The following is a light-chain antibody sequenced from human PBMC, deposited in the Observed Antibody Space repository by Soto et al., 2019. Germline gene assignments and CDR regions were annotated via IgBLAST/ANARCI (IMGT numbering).Light chain of an antibody. Sequence: EIVMTQSPATLSVSPGETATLSCRASQSVSYNLAWYQQKPGQGPRLLIYGAFTRATGIPARFSGSGSGTDFTLPTSSLQFKVFGFFYGKHKKNWPPLTLGGGTKGE. CDR3: KHKKNWPPLT. CDR2: GAF. J-gene: IGKJ4*01. V-gene: IGKV3-15*01. CDR1: QSVSYN.